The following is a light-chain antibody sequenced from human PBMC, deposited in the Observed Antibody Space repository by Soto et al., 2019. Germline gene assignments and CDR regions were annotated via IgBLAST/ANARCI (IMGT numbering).Light chain of an antibody. CDR3: QQYNNWPFT. Sequence: EIVMTQSPATLSVSPGERATLSCRASQSISRNLAWYQQKPGQSPRLLIYGASARATGIPARFSGSGSGTEFTLTISSPQSEDFALYFCQQYNNWPFTFGPGTKVDIK. CDR1: QSISRN. V-gene: IGKV3-15*01. J-gene: IGKJ3*01. CDR2: GAS.